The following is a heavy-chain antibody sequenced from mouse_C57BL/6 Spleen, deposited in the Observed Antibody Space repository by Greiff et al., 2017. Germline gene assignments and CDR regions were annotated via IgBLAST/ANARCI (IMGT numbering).Heavy chain of an antibody. CDR2: ISSGGSYT. CDR3: ASYCYGSSG. J-gene: IGHJ3*01. V-gene: IGHV5-6*02. D-gene: IGHD1-1*01. CDR1: GFTFSSYG. Sequence: EVMLVESGGDLVKPGGSLKLSCAASGFTFSSYGMSWVRQTPDKRLEWVATISSGGSYTYYPDSVKGRFTISRDNAKNTLYLQMSSLKSEDTAMYYCASYCYGSSGWGQGTLVTVSA.